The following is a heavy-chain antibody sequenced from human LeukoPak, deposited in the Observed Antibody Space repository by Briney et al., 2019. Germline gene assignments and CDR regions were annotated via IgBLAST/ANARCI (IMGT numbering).Heavy chain of an antibody. J-gene: IGHJ6*03. CDR2: ISWDGGSS. CDR3: ASSVVLPYYYYYMDV. D-gene: IGHD6-6*01. CDR1: GFTFDDYA. V-gene: IGHV3-43D*03. Sequence: QSGGSLRLSCAASGFTFDDYAMHWVRQAPGKGLEWVSLISWDGGSSYYADSVKGRFTISRDNSKNTLYLQMNSLRAEDTAVYYCASSVVLPYYYYYMDVWGKGTTVTVSS.